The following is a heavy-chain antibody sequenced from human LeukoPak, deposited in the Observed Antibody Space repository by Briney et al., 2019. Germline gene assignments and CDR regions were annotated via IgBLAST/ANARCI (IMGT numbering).Heavy chain of an antibody. V-gene: IGHV3-49*04. D-gene: IGHD3-10*02. CDR1: GFRFGGYA. J-gene: IGHJ4*02. CDR3: ARESVRDYYFDY. Sequence: GGSLRLSCTGSGFRFGGYALSWVRQAPGKGLEWVGFIRSKALYGTSEYAASVEGRFSISRDDSNSVAYLQMNSLKTEDTAVYFCARESVRDYYFDYWGQGTLVTVSS. CDR2: IRSKALYGTS.